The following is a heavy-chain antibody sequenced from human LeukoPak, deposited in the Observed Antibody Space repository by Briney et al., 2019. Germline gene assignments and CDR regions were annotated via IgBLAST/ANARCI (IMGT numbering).Heavy chain of an antibody. J-gene: IGHJ4*02. CDR3: ARSYSYGVVYYFDY. CDR2: ILPGDSDT. CDR1: GYNFTNFW. D-gene: IGHD5-18*01. V-gene: IGHV5-51*01. Sequence: GESLKISCKGSGYNFTNFWIGWVRQMPGKGLEWMGIILPGDSDTRYSPSFQGQVTISVDKSLTTAYLQWSSLTASDTAIYYCARSYSYGVVYYFDYWGQGTLVTVSS.